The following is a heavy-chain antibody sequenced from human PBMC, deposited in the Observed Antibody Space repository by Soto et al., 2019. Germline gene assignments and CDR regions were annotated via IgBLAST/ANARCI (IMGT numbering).Heavy chain of an antibody. CDR2: IKSKTDGGTT. V-gene: IGHV3-15*01. CDR1: GFTLSNAW. D-gene: IGHD2-15*01. CDR3: TTDSRAVYCSGGSCSSFSTH. J-gene: IGHJ4*02. Sequence: EVQLVESGGGLVKPGGSLRLSCAASGFTLSNAWMSWVRQAPGKGLEWVGRIKSKTDGGTTDHAAPVKGRFTISRGDSKNTPYLQMNSLKTEDTAVYYCTTDSRAVYCSGGSCSSFSTHWGQGTLVTVSS.